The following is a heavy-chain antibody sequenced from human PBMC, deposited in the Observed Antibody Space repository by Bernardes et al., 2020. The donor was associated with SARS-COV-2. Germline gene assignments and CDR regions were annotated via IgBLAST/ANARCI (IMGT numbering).Heavy chain of an antibody. Sequence: SETLSLTCTVSGGSISSSSYYWGWIRQPPGKGLEWIGSIYYSGSTYYNPSLKSRVTISVDTSKNQFSLKLSSVTAADTAVYYCARFRSGLLEWEDKNWFDPWGQGTLVTVSS. D-gene: IGHD3-3*01. CDR3: ARFRSGLLEWEDKNWFDP. V-gene: IGHV4-39*07. CDR1: GGSISSSSYY. CDR2: IYYSGST. J-gene: IGHJ5*02.